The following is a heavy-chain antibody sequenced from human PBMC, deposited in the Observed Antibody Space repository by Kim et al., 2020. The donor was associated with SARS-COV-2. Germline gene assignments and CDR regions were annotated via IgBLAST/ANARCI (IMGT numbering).Heavy chain of an antibody. Sequence: SVKVSCKASGFTFTSSAVQWVRQAREQRLEWIGWIVVGSGNTNYAQKFQERVTITRDMSTSTAYMELSSLRSEDTAVYYCAADRGVGAEYYFDYWGQGTLVTVSS. CDR2: IVVGSGNT. CDR1: GFTFTSSA. V-gene: IGHV1-58*01. D-gene: IGHD1-26*01. J-gene: IGHJ4*02. CDR3: AADRGVGAEYYFDY.